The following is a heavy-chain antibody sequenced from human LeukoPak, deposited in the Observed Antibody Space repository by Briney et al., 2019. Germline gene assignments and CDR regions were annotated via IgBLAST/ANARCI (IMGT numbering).Heavy chain of an antibody. V-gene: IGHV1-46*01. CDR2: INPTGIST. J-gene: IGHJ4*02. Sequence: ASVKVSCKASGYTFTIYYMHWVRQAPGQGLEWMGLINPTGISTNYAQKFRGRVTMTRDTSTTTVYMELSSLRSDDTAVYYCAREESGGYFDYWGQGTLVTVSS. D-gene: IGHD2-8*02. CDR1: GYTFTIYY. CDR3: AREESGGYFDY.